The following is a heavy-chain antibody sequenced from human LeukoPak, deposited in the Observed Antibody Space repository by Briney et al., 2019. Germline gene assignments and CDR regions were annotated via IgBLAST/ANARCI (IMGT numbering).Heavy chain of an antibody. CDR3: ARGDVDTAMVDY. CDR2: IYYSGST. D-gene: IGHD5-18*01. CDR1: GGSVTSGGYY. Sequence: SETLSLTCTVSGGSVTSGGYYWTWIRQHPGKGLEWIGYIYYSGSTYYNPSLKSRITISVDTSKNLFSLKLSSVTASDTAVYYCARGDVDTAMVDYWGQGTLVTVSS. J-gene: IGHJ4*02. V-gene: IGHV4-31*03.